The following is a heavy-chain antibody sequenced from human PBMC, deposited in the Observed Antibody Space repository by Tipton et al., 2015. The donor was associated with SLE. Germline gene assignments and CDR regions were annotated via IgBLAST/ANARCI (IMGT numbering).Heavy chain of an antibody. CDR3: ARGMVTWRGAIVGVDV. V-gene: IGHV4-4*07. CDR2: IYPGGST. D-gene: IGHD2-21*02. J-gene: IGHJ6*02. CDR1: GGSISSNY. Sequence: TLSLTCSVSGGSISSNYWIWIRQPAGKGLEWIGRIYPGGSTDYNSSLKSRVTMSVDTAKNQFSLKVTSVTAADTAVYYCARGMVTWRGAIVGVDVWGQGTTVNVSS.